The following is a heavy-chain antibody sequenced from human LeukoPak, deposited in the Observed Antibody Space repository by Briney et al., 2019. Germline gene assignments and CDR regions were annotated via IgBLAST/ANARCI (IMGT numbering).Heavy chain of an antibody. V-gene: IGHV4-59*01. Sequence: SETLSLTCTVSGGSISSYYWSWIRQPPGKGLEWIGYIYYSGSTNYNPSLKSRVTISLDTSKNQFSLKLTSVTAADTAVYYCARGPYSSGWYRYYYYYYYMDVWGKGTTVTVSS. J-gene: IGHJ6*03. CDR2: IYYSGST. CDR1: GGSISSYY. CDR3: ARGPYSSGWYRYYYYYYYMDV. D-gene: IGHD6-19*01.